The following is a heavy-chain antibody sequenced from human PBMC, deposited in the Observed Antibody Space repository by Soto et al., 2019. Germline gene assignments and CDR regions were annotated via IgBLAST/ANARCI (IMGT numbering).Heavy chain of an antibody. CDR1: GDTFRFST. J-gene: IGHJ4*02. V-gene: IGHV1-69*02. D-gene: IGHD3-10*01. Sequence: QVQLVQSGAELKKPGSSVKVSCKASGDTFRFSTITWVRQAPGLGLEWMGRVNPILSMSNYAQKFQGRVTMTADKSTRTAYMELRSLRSEDTAFYYCATSYGSGYRAFDYWGQGALVTVSS. CDR3: ATSYGSGYRAFDY. CDR2: VNPILSMS.